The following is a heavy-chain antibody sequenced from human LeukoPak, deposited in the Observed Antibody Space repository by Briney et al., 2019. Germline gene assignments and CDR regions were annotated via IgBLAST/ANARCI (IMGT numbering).Heavy chain of an antibody. V-gene: IGHV3-21*01. J-gene: IGHJ4*02. CDR3: ARNSRDGYTGFDY. CDR1: GFTFSSYS. D-gene: IGHD5-24*01. Sequence: GGSLRLSCAASGFTFSSYSLNWVRQAPGKGLEWVSSISSSSSYIYYADSVKGRFTISRDNAKNSLYLQMNSLRAEDTAVYYCARNSRDGYTGFDYWGQGTLVTVSS. CDR2: ISSSSSYI.